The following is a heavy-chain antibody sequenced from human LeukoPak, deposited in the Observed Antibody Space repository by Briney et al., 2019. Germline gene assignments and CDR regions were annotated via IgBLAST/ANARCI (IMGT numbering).Heavy chain of an antibody. D-gene: IGHD2-15*01. Sequence: ASVKVSCKASGYTFTGYYMHWVRQAPGQGLEWMGRINPNSGGTNYAQKFQGRVTMTRDTSISTAYMELSRLRSDDTAVYYRARAVVVVAAHFDYWGQGTLVTVSS. J-gene: IGHJ4*02. CDR1: GYTFTGYY. V-gene: IGHV1-2*06. CDR3: ARAVVVVAAHFDY. CDR2: INPNSGGT.